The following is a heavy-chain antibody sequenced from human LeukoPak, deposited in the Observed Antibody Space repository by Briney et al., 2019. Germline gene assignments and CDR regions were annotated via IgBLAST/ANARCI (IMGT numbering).Heavy chain of an antibody. CDR3: ARGNFGSTTVIDY. CDR1: GGSFSGYY. V-gene: IGHV4-34*01. CDR2: INHSGST. J-gene: IGHJ4*02. D-gene: IGHD6-13*01. Sequence: PSETLSLTCAVHGGSFSGYYWSWIRQPPGKGLEWIGEINHSGSTNYNPSLKSRVTISVDTSKNQFSLKLSSVTAADTAVYYCARGNFGSTTVIDYWGQGTLVTVSS.